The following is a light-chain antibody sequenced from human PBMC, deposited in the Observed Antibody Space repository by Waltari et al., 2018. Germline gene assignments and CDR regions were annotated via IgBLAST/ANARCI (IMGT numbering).Light chain of an antibody. V-gene: IGKV4-1*01. CDR2: WAS. CDR1: QSVLYSSNNKNY. CDR3: QQYYSTPPT. J-gene: IGKJ1*01. Sequence: DIVMTQSPDSLAVSLGERATINCKSSQSVLYSSNNKNYLAWYQQKPGQPPKLLIYWASTREAGSPDRFSGSGSGTDFTLTISSLQAEDVAVYYCQQYYSTPPTFGQGTKVEIK.